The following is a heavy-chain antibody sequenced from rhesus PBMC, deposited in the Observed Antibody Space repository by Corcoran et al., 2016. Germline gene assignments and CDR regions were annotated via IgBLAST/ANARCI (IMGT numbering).Heavy chain of an antibody. D-gene: IGHD6-13*01. CDR2: IYGSGSST. J-gene: IGHJ4*01. CDR1: GGSISSSY. V-gene: IGHV4-169*01. CDR3: ARGLGLLAAGGFDY. Sequence: QLQLQESGPGLVKPSETLSVTCAVSGGSISSSYWSWIRQAPGKGLEWIGYIYGSGSSTNYNPSLKSRVTLSGDTATNQLSLKLSSVTTADTAVYYCARGLGLLAAGGFDYWGQGVLVTVSS.